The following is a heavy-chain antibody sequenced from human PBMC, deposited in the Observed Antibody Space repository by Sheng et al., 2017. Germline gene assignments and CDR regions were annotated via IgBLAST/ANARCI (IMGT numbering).Heavy chain of an antibody. J-gene: IGHJ4*02. Sequence: EVQLVESGGGLVQPGGSLRLSCAASGFTFSSYAMHWVRQAPGKGLEYVSAISSNGGSTYYANSVKGRFTISRDNSKNTLYLQMGSLRAEDMAVYYCAREMVGATRGVDYWGQGTLVTVSS. CDR3: AREMVGATRGVDY. CDR2: ISSNGGST. D-gene: IGHD1-26*01. V-gene: IGHV3-64*01. CDR1: GFTFSSYA.